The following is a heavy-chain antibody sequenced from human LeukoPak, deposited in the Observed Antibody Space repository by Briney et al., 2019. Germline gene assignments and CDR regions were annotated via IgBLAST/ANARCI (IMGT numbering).Heavy chain of an antibody. V-gene: IGHV7-4-1*02. CDR2: INTNTGNP. CDR3: ARGGERDYYDSSAPPGDY. D-gene: IGHD3-22*01. Sequence: ASVKVSCKASGYTFTSYAMNWVRQAPGQGLEWMGWINTNTGNPTYAQGFTGRFVLSSDTSVSTAYLQISSLKAEDTAVYYCARGGERDYYDSSAPPGDYWGQGTLVTVSS. J-gene: IGHJ4*02. CDR1: GYTFTSYA.